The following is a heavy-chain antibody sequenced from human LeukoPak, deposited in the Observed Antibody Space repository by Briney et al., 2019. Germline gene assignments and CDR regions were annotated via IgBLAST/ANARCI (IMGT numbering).Heavy chain of an antibody. J-gene: IGHJ4*02. Sequence: GASVKVSCKASGYTFTSYYMHWVRQAPGQGLEWMGIIDPSGGSTSYAQKFQGRVTMTRDMSTSTVYMELSSPRSEDTAVYYCARVGVVEARTLGYWGQGTLVTVSS. D-gene: IGHD3-22*01. CDR2: IDPSGGST. V-gene: IGHV1-46*01. CDR1: GYTFTSYY. CDR3: ARVGVVEARTLGY.